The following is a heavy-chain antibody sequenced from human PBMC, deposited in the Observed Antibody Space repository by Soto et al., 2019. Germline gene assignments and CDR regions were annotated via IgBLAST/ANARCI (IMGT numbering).Heavy chain of an antibody. D-gene: IGHD6-25*01. V-gene: IGHV4-34*01. CDR3: ARKGYSSAARRTYYYYYMDV. CDR1: GGSFSGYY. CDR2: INHSGST. Sequence: SETLSLTCAVYGGSFSGYYWSWIRQPPGKGLEWIGEINHSGSTNYNPSLKSRVTISVDTSKNQFSLKLSSATAADTAVYYCARKGYSSAARRTYYYYYMDVWGKGTTVTVSS. J-gene: IGHJ6*03.